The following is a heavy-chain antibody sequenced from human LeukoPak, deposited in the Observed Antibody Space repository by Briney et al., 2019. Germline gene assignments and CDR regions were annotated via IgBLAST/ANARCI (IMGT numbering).Heavy chain of an antibody. Sequence: ASVKVSCKSSGYTFTSYGLSWVRQAPGQGLEWMGWISAYNGNTIYAQKLRGRVTMTTDTSTSTAYMELSRLRSDDTAVYYCARDRDYGGNSEFGYWGQGTLVTVSS. J-gene: IGHJ4*02. CDR2: ISAYNGNT. V-gene: IGHV1-18*01. D-gene: IGHD4-23*01. CDR1: GYTFTSYG. CDR3: ARDRDYGGNSEFGY.